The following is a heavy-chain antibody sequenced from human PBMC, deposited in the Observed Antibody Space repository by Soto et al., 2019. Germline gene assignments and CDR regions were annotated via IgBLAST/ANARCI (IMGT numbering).Heavy chain of an antibody. CDR3: ARDPWYSSSWYPFDY. J-gene: IGHJ4*02. V-gene: IGHV1-18*01. CDR1: GYTFTSYG. D-gene: IGHD6-13*01. CDR2: ISAYNGNT. Sequence: GASVKVSCKASGYTFTSYGISWVRQAPGQGLEWMGWISAYNGNTNYAQKLQGRVTMTTDTSTSTAYMELRSLRSDDTAVYYCARDPWYSSSWYPFDYWGQGTLVTVSS.